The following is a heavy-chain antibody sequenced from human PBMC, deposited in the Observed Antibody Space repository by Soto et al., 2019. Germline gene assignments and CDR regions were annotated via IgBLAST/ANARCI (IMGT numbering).Heavy chain of an antibody. Sequence: SVKVSCKASVGTFSSNASTWVRQAPGQGLEWMGGIIPIFGTANYAQKFQGRVTVTADESTSTAYMELSSLRSEDTAVYYCARGGFVDTAMVTGVHFDYWGQGTLVTVS. CDR3: ARGGFVDTAMVTGVHFDY. V-gene: IGHV1-69*13. D-gene: IGHD5-18*01. CDR1: VGTFSSNA. CDR2: IIPIFGTA. J-gene: IGHJ4*02.